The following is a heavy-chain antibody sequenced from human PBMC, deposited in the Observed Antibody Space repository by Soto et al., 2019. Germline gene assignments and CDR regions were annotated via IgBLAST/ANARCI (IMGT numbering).Heavy chain of an antibody. V-gene: IGHV1-3*01. Sequence: ASVKVSCKASGFSFIDYSILWVRQAPGQSLEWLGWINAGNGNTKYSHKFQDRVTITSDTSATTTYMELRSLRSEDTAVFYCARSAKKTWLPDFWGQGTLVTVS. CDR2: INAGNGNT. J-gene: IGHJ1*01. CDR1: GFSFIDYS. CDR3: ARSAKKTWLPDF. D-gene: IGHD5-12*01.